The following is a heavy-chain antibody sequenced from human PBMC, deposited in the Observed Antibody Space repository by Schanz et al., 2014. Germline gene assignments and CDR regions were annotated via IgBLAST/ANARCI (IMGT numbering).Heavy chain of an antibody. CDR3: ASSGAGYSSSWDFDY. D-gene: IGHD6-13*01. CDR2: IIPIHGIV. CDR1: GGTFSTYP. J-gene: IGHJ4*02. Sequence: QVQLVQSGAEVKKPGSSMKVSCKASGGTFSTYPINWLRQAPGQGLEWMGRIIPIHGIVNYAQRFQDRVRITADKSTSTAYMELSGLRSEDTAVYYCASSGAGYSSSWDFDYWGQGTLVTVSS. V-gene: IGHV1-69*02.